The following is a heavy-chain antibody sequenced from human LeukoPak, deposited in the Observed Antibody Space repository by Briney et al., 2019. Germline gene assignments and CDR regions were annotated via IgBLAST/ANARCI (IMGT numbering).Heavy chain of an antibody. CDR3: ARGRRVAMVRGAPRGYFDL. J-gene: IGHJ2*01. D-gene: IGHD3-10*01. V-gene: IGHV1-2*04. CDR1: GYTFTGYY. CDR2: INPNSGGT. Sequence: ASVKVSCKAPGYTFTGYYMHWVRQAPGQGLEWMGWINPNSGGTNYAQKFQGWVTMTRDTSISTAYMELSRLRSDDTAVYYCARGRRVAMVRGAPRGYFDLWGRGTLVTVSS.